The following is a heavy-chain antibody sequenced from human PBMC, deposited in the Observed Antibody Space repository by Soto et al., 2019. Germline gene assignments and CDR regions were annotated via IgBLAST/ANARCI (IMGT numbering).Heavy chain of an antibody. CDR1: GYTFTSYA. CDR2: INAGNGNT. J-gene: IGHJ6*02. Sequence: ASVKVSCKASGYTFTSYAMHWVRQAPGQRLEWMGWINAGNGNTKYSQKFQGRVTITRDTSASTAYMELSSLRSEDTAVYYCACDSIAAAAVYGMDVWGQGTTVTVSS. CDR3: ACDSIAAAAVYGMDV. V-gene: IGHV1-3*01. D-gene: IGHD6-13*01.